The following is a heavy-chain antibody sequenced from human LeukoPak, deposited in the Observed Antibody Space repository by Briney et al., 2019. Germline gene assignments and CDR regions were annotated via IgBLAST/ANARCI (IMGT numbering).Heavy chain of an antibody. CDR3: ARGGLIYDYGDLYYFDY. J-gene: IGHJ4*02. D-gene: IGHD4-17*01. CDR2: INHSGST. V-gene: IGHV4-34*01. Sequence: SETLSLTCAVYGGSFSGYYWSWIRQPPGKGLEWIGEINHSGSTNYNPPLKSRVTISVDTSKNQFSLKLSSVTAADTAVYYCARGGLIYDYGDLYYFDYWGQGTLVTVSS. CDR1: GGSFSGYY.